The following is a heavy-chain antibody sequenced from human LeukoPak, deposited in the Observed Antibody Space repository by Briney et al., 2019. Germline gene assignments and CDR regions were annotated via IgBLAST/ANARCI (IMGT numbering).Heavy chain of an antibody. Sequence: GGSLRLSCAASGFTFSSYAMSWVRQAPGKGLEWVSAISGSGGSTYYADSVKGRFTISRDNSKNTLYLQMNSLRAEDTAVYYCAKAAAGTHYYYYYGMDVWGQGTTVTVSS. J-gene: IGHJ6*02. CDR3: AKAAAGTHYYYYYGMDV. CDR2: ISGSGGST. V-gene: IGHV3-23*01. CDR1: GFTFSSYA. D-gene: IGHD6-25*01.